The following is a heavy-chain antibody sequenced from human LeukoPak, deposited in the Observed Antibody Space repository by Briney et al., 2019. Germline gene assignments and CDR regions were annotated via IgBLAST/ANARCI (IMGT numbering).Heavy chain of an antibody. CDR2: IYYSGST. CDR1: GGSISSSSYY. V-gene: IGHV4-39*01. D-gene: IGHD1-26*01. CDR3: AMRGSYYDPFYFDY. J-gene: IGHJ4*02. Sequence: PSETLSLTCTVSGGSISSSSYYWGWIRQPPGKGLEWIGSIYYSGSTYYNPSLKSRVTISVDTSKNQFSLKLSSVTAADTAVYYCAMRGSYYDPFYFDYWGQGTLVTVSP.